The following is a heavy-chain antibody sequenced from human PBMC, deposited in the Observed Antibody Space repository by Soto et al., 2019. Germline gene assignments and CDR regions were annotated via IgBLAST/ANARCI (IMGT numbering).Heavy chain of an antibody. CDR3: ARLQEDYGSGSSDRDYYYYGMDV. CDR2: INAGNGNT. J-gene: IGHJ6*02. D-gene: IGHD3-10*01. CDR1: GYTFTSYA. Sequence: ASVKVSCKASGYTFTSYAMHWVRQAPGQRLEWMGWINAGNGNTKYSQKFQGRVTITRDTSASTAYMELSSLRSEDTAVYYCARLQEDYGSGSSDRDYYYYGMDVWGQGTTVTVSS. V-gene: IGHV1-3*01.